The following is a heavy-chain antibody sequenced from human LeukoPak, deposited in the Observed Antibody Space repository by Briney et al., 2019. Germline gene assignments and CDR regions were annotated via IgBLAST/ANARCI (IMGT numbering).Heavy chain of an antibody. CDR2: ISNNGGYT. D-gene: IGHD2-15*01. Sequence: GGSLRLSCTTSGFTFGDYVVSWFRQAPGKGLEWVSAISNNGGYTYYADSVQGRFTISRDNSKSTLCLQMNSLRAEDTAVYYCAKQLGYCSDGSCYFPYWGQGTLVTVSS. CDR3: AKQLGYCSDGSCYFPY. V-gene: IGHV3-23*01. CDR1: GFTFGDYV. J-gene: IGHJ4*02.